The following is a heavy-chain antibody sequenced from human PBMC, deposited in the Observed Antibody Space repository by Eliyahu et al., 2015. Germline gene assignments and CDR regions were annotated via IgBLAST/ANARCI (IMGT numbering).Heavy chain of an antibody. D-gene: IGHD3-10*01. Sequence: EVQLVESGGGXVQPGGSXXLSCAAXGXTFSSYDMXWVRQATGKGLEWVSAIGTAGDPYYPGSVKGRFTISRENAKNSLYLQMNSLRAGDTAVYYCARAGAHGGIDYWGQGTLVTVSS. CDR3: ARAGAHGGIDY. CDR1: GXTFSSYD. V-gene: IGHV3-13*05. CDR2: IGTAGDP. J-gene: IGHJ4*02.